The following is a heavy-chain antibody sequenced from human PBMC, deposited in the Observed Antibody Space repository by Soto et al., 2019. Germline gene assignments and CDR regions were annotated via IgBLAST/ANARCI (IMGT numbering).Heavy chain of an antibody. CDR2: ITGTGSTA. D-gene: IGHD2-2*01. Sequence: EVQLLESGGGLEQPGGSLRLSCAASGFTFSTYAMSWVRQSPGKGLEWVSAITGTGSTAYYSDSVKGRFTISRDNFKNTLSLQMNSLRAEDTAVYYCAKDRPISSAAKFFHYRGQGTLVTVSS. J-gene: IGHJ4*02. CDR1: GFTFSTYA. V-gene: IGHV3-23*01. CDR3: AKDRPISSAAKFFHY.